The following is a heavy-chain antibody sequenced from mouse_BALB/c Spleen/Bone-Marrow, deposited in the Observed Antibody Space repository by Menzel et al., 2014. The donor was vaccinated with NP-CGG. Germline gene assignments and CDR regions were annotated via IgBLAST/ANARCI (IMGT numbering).Heavy chain of an antibody. J-gene: IGHJ4*01. CDR1: GFNIKDTY. V-gene: IGHV14-3*02. D-gene: IGHD2-2*01. CDR2: IDPANGNT. Sequence: EVQLQESGAELVKPGASVKLSCTASGFNIKDTYMHWVKQRPEQGLEWIGRIDPANGNTKYDPKFQGKATITADTSSNTAYLQLSSLTSEDTAVYYCAKWLRRYYAMDYWGQGTSVTVSS. CDR3: AKWLRRYYAMDY.